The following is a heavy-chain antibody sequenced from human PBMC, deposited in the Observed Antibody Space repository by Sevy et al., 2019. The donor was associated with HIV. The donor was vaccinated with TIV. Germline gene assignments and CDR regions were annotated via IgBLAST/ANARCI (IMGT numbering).Heavy chain of an antibody. D-gene: IGHD3-3*01. J-gene: IGHJ4*02. CDR2: INPNSGDT. Sequence: ASVKVSCKASGYSFTAYYMYWVRQAPGQGLEWMGWINPNSGDTNYAQKFQGKMTMTSDASISTAYMELSRLRLDDTALYYCARGITIFGVAPLKDWGQGTLVTVSS. CDR3: ARGITIFGVAPLKD. V-gene: IGHV1-2*02. CDR1: GYSFTAYY.